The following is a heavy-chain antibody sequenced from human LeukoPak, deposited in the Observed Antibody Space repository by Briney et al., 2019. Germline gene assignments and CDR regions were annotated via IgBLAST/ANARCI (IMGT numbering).Heavy chain of an antibody. CDR3: ARRRYYDSTGYLD. V-gene: IGHV4-39*01. CDR2: IYYRGST. CDR1: GDSISSSSYY. D-gene: IGHD3-22*01. J-gene: IGHJ1*01. Sequence: SETLSLTCTISGDSISSSSYYWGWIRQPPGKGLEWIGDIYYRGSTYYNPSLKSRVSISTDTSNNQFSLTLNSVTAADTALYFCARRRYYDSTGYLDWGQGTLVTVSS.